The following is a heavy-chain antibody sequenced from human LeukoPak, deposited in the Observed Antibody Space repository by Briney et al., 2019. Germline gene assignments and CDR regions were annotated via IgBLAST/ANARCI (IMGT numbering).Heavy chain of an antibody. V-gene: IGHV4-59*08. CDR2: IYYSGST. Sequence: SETLSLTCTVSGGSISSYYWSWIRQPPGKGLEWIGYIYYSGSTNYNPSLKSRVTISVDTSKNQFSLKLSSVTAADSAVYYCARLGTVRGNYYYYGMDLWGQGTTVTVSS. D-gene: IGHD3-10*01. J-gene: IGHJ6*02. CDR1: GGSISSYY. CDR3: ARLGTVRGNYYYYGMDL.